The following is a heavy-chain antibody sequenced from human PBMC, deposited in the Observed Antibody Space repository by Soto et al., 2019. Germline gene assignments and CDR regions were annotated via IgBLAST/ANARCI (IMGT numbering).Heavy chain of an antibody. CDR2: IIPIFATA. CDR1: GGTFSSYA. V-gene: IGHV1-69*12. J-gene: IGHJ3*02. CDR3: ARDQGATILNAFDI. D-gene: IGHD1-26*01. Sequence: QVQLVQSGAEVKKPGSSVKVSCKASGGTFSSYAISWVRQAPGQGLEWMGGIIPIFATANYAQKFQGRVTITADESTSTAYMELNSLRSEDTAVYYCARDQGATILNAFDIWGRGTMVTVSS.